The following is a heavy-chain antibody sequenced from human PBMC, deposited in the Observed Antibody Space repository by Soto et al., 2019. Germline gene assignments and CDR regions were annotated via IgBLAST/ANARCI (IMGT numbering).Heavy chain of an antibody. CDR3: ARLGSSSYGMDV. CDR2: MNPNSGNT. V-gene: IGHV1-8*01. J-gene: IGHJ6*02. CDR1: GYTFTSYD. D-gene: IGHD6-6*01. Sequence: QVQLVQSGAEVKKPGASVKVSCKASGYTFTSYDINWVRQATGQGLEWMGWMNPNSGNTVYAQKFQGRVTMTRNTSISTSYMELSSLRSEDTAVYYCARLGSSSYGMDVWGQGTTVTVSS.